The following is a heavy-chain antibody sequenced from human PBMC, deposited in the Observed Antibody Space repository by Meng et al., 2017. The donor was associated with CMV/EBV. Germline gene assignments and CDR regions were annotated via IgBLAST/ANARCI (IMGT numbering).Heavy chain of an antibody. CDR1: GFIFTNYW. V-gene: IGHV3-74*01. Sequence: GESLKISCAASGFIFTNYWMHWVRQAPGKGLVWVSRISPDGSSTDYADAVKGRFTTSRDKAKSTVFLQMNSLRPDDTAVYYYVRVGDGRTYGKFEYWGQGALVTVSS. CDR2: ISPDGSST. CDR3: VRVGDGRTYGKFEY. J-gene: IGHJ4*02. D-gene: IGHD3-10*01.